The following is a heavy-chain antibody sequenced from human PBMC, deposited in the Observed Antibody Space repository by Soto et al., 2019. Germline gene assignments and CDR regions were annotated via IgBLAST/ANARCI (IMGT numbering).Heavy chain of an antibody. CDR3: ARLIGNSWLDS. D-gene: IGHD4-4*01. CDR2: VYYSGST. CDR1: GASITRSNYY. Sequence: SETLSLTCTVSGASITRSNYYWAWIRQLPGTGLEWIGSVYYSGSTYYNPSLKSRVTISVDTSKNQFSLKLNSVTPDDTAVYYCARLIGNSWLDSWGQGTLVTVSS. J-gene: IGHJ5*01. V-gene: IGHV4-39*01.